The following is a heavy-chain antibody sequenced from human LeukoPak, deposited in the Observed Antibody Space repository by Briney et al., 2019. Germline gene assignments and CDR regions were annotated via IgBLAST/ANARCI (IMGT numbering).Heavy chain of an antibody. CDR3: ARGGTGMYFDY. J-gene: IGHJ4*02. CDR2: ISSNGGST. D-gene: IGHD1-1*01. CDR1: EFSVGSNY. Sequence: GGSLRLSCAASEFSVGSNYMTWVRQAPGKGLEYVSAISSNGGSTYYANSVKGRFTISRDNSKNTLYLQMGSLRAEDMAVYYCARGGTGMYFDYWGQGTLVTVSS. V-gene: IGHV3-64*01.